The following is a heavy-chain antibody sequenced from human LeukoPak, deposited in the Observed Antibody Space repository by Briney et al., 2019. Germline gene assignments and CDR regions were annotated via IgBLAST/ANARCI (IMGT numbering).Heavy chain of an antibody. D-gene: IGHD2-2*01. CDR2: ISSSGSTI. CDR1: GFTFSSYE. Sequence: PGGSLRLSCAASGFTFSSYEMNWVRQAPGKGLEWVSYISSSGSTIYYADSVKGRFTISRDNAKNSLYLQMNSLRAEDTAVYYCARDSYCSSTGCHRERTASWFDPWGQGTLVTVSS. J-gene: IGHJ5*02. V-gene: IGHV3-48*03. CDR3: ARDSYCSSTGCHRERTASWFDP.